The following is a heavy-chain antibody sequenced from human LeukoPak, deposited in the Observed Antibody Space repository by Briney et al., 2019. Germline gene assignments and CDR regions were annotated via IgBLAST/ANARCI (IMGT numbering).Heavy chain of an antibody. J-gene: IGHJ4*02. CDR3: ARQGEAAALFDY. D-gene: IGHD6-13*01. CDR1: GYIFTRYW. CDR2: IYPGDSDT. Sequence: GESLKISCNGAGYIFTRYWIGWVRQMPGKGLEWMGIIYPGDSDTRYSPSFQGQVTISADKSISTAYLQWSSLKASDTAMYYCARQGEAAALFDYWGQGTLVTVSS. V-gene: IGHV5-51*01.